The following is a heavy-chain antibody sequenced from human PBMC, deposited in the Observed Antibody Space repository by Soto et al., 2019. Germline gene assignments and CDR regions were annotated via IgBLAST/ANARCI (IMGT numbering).Heavy chain of an antibody. J-gene: IGHJ4*02. D-gene: IGHD3-3*01. CDR2: ISGSGGST. V-gene: IGHV3-23*01. CDR1: GFTFSSYA. Sequence: GGSLRLSCAASGFTFSSYAMSWVRQAPGKGLEWVSAISGSGGSTYYADSVKGRFSISSDTSQSTLYLQMNSLRADDTAMYYCARWSYLDYWGQGTRVTVSS. CDR3: ARWSYLDY.